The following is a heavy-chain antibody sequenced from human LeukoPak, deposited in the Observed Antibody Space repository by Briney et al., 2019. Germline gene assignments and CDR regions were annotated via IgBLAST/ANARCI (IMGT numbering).Heavy chain of an antibody. Sequence: ASVKVSCKASGYTFTSYYMHWVRQAPGQGLEWMGIINPSSGKINYAQKFQGRVTMTRDTSTSTVYMEPSSLRSDDTAVYYCARDLASSGYYWDWGQGTLVTVSS. V-gene: IGHV1-46*01. D-gene: IGHD3-22*01. CDR1: GYTFTSYY. J-gene: IGHJ4*02. CDR3: ARDLASSGYYWD. CDR2: INPSSGKI.